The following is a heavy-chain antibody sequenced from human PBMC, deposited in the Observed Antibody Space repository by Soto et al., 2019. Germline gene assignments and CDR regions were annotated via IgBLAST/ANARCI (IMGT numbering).Heavy chain of an antibody. D-gene: IGHD6-19*01. J-gene: IGHJ4*02. Sequence: ASETLSLTCTVSGGSISSGGYYWSWIRQHPGKGLEWIGEINHSGSTNYNPSLKSRVTISVDTSKDQFSLKLSSVTAADTAVYYCARLVAGTRNVYYFDYWGQGTLVTVSS. CDR3: ARLVAGTRNVYYFDY. CDR2: INHSGST. V-gene: IGHV4-61*08. CDR1: GGSISSGGYY.